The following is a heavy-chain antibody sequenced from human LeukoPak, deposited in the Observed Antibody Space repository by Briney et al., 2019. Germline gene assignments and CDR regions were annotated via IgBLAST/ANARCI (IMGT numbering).Heavy chain of an antibody. V-gene: IGHV1-46*01. CDR3: AREERLIAATGRGAFDY. D-gene: IGHD6-13*01. CDR2: INPITGTT. J-gene: IGHJ4*02. CDR1: GYTFTNYF. Sequence: ASVKVSCKASGYTFTNYFMHWVRQAPGQGLEWMGIINPITGTTTYAQKFQGRVTMIRDTSTGTVYMELSSLRSEDTAVYYCAREERLIAATGRGAFDYWGQGTLVTVSS.